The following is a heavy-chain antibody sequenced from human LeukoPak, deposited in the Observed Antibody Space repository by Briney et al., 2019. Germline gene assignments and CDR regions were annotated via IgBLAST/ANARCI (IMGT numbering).Heavy chain of an antibody. V-gene: IGHV3-23*01. J-gene: IGHJ4*02. Sequence: GGSLRLSCAASGFTFSSYAMSWVRQAPGKGLEWVSAISGSGGSTYYADSVKGRFTISRDNSKNTLYLQMNSLRAEDTAVYYCAKAKRAYGDYTSYYWGQGTLVTVSS. D-gene: IGHD4-17*01. CDR1: GFTFSSYA. CDR3: AKAKRAYGDYTSYY. CDR2: ISGSGGST.